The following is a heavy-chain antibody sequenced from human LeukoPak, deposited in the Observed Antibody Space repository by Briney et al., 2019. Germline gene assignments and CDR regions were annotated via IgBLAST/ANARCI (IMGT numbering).Heavy chain of an antibody. J-gene: IGHJ4*02. Sequence: PGGSLRLSCAASGFTFSTYGMHWVRQAPGKGLQWLGFMQSDGSYIYYADSVKGRFTISRDNSKNTLFLQMHTLTDEDTAVYYCAKDYGWAGEDWGQGTLVTVSS. V-gene: IGHV3-30*02. D-gene: IGHD2-8*02. CDR2: MQSDGSYI. CDR3: AKDYGWAGED. CDR1: GFTFSTYG.